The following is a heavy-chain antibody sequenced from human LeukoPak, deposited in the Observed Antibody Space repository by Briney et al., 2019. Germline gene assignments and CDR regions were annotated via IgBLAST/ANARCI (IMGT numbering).Heavy chain of an antibody. CDR1: GFTFSSYG. V-gene: IGHV3-30*18. CDR2: ISYDGSNK. D-gene: IGHD6-13*01. CDR3: AKSGAAGMDV. Sequence: GGPLRLACAASGFTFSSYGMHWVRQAPGKGLEWVAVISYDGSNKYYADSVKGRFTISRDNSKNTLYLQMNSLRAEDTAVYYCAKSGAAGMDVWGQGTTVTVSS. J-gene: IGHJ6*02.